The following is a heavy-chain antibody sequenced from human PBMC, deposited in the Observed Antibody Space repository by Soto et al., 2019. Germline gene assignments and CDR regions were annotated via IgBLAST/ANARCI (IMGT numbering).Heavy chain of an antibody. V-gene: IGHV1-24*01. CDR3: ATVIDPLIQLWLRSFDY. Sequence: GASVKVSCKVSGYTLTELSMHWVRQAPGKGLEWMGGFDPEDGETIYAQKFQGRVTMTEDTSTDTAYMELSSLRSEDTAVYYCATVIDPLIQLWLRSFDYWGQGTLVTVSS. CDR2: FDPEDGET. D-gene: IGHD5-18*01. J-gene: IGHJ4*02. CDR1: GYTLTELS.